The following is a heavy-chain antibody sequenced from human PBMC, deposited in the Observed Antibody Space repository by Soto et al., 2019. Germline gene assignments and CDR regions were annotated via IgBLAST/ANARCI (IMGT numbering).Heavy chain of an antibody. Sequence: SETLSLTCTVSGGSISSSSYYWGWIRQPPGKGLEWIGSIYYSGSTYYNPSLKSRVTISVDTSKNQFSLKLSSVTAADTAVYYCARLAVAISPGTAYWGQGTLVTVSS. CDR2: IYYSGST. CDR3: ARLAVAISPGTAY. CDR1: GGSISSSSYY. D-gene: IGHD6-19*01. V-gene: IGHV4-39*01. J-gene: IGHJ4*02.